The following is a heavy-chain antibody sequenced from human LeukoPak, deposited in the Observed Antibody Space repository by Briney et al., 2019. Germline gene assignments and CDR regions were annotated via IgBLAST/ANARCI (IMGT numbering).Heavy chain of an antibody. CDR1: GGTFSSYA. V-gene: IGHV1-69*04. D-gene: IGHD3-22*01. CDR2: IIPILGIA. Sequence: SVKVSCKASGGTFSSYAISWVRQAPGQGLEWMRRIIPILGIANYAQKFQGRVTITADKSTSTAYMELSSLRSEDTAVYYCARDSGTMIVVNWFDPWGQGTLVTVSS. J-gene: IGHJ5*02. CDR3: ARDSGTMIVVNWFDP.